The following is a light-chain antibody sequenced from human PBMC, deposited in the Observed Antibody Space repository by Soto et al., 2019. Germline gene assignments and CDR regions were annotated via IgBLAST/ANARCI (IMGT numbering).Light chain of an antibody. J-gene: IGKJ2*01. CDR2: DAS. CDR3: QQRASWPPFT. Sequence: EIVLAKSPATLALSPGEIATLSFRALQDISNFLAWYQQRPGQAHSILIYDASNRATGIPARFSGSGSGTDFTITIVGLEPEYFSIYYCQQRASWPPFTFGQGTKLEV. V-gene: IGKV3-11*01. CDR1: QDISNF.